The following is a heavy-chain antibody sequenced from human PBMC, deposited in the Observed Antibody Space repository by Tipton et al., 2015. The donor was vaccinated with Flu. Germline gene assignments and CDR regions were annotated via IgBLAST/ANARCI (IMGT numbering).Heavy chain of an antibody. V-gene: IGHV3-49*04. D-gene: IGHD3-10*01. J-gene: IGHJ6*02. CDR3: TRDIHSLEYYYGSGMAGLSMDV. CDR1: GFNFGEFG. Sequence: SLRLSCTGSGFNFGEFGISWVRQAPGKGLEWIGFIRSNPYGGTREYAASVKERFTISRDDSKSIAYLQMNSLKLGDTAVYYCTRDIHSLEYYYGSGMAGLSMDVWGQGTTVTV. CDR2: IRSNPYGGTR.